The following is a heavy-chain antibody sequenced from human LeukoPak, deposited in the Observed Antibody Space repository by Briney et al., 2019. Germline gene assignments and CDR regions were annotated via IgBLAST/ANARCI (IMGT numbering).Heavy chain of an antibody. J-gene: IGHJ5*02. V-gene: IGHV4-39*07. CDR3: ARDSAVVPAYWFDP. D-gene: IGHD2-2*01. Sequence: SETLSLTCTVSGDSISSGPYYWGWIRQPPGKGLKWIGNIYYGENTYFNPSLKSRVTISVDTSKNQFSLKLSSVTAADTAVYYCARDSAVVPAYWFDPWGQGTLVTVSS. CDR2: IYYGENT. CDR1: GDSISSGPYY.